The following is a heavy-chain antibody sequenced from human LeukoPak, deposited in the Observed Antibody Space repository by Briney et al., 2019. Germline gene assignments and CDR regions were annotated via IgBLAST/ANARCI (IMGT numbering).Heavy chain of an antibody. D-gene: IGHD3-22*01. Sequence: GGSLRLSCVASGFTFTSYAMNWVRQAPGKGLEWVSAISADGRSTYHADSVKGRFTISRDISKNTLYLQMNSLRAEDTAVYYCAKMAGSSGYYPEFWGQGTLVTVSS. CDR3: AKMAGSSGYYPEF. CDR1: GFTFTSYA. J-gene: IGHJ4*02. CDR2: ISADGRST. V-gene: IGHV3-23*01.